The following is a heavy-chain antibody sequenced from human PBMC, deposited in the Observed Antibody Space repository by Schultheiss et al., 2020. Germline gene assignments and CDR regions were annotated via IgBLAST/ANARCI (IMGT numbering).Heavy chain of an antibody. D-gene: IGHD6-13*01. J-gene: IGHJ4*02. CDR1: GFTFDDYA. CDR3: ARRPGSSWSSFDY. V-gene: IGHV3-9*01. CDR2: ISWNSGSI. Sequence: GGSLRLSCAASGFTFDDYAMHWVRQAPGKGLEWVSGISWNSGSIGYADSVKGRFTISRDNAKNSLYLQMNSLRAEDTAVYYCARRPGSSWSSFDYWGQGTLVTGSS.